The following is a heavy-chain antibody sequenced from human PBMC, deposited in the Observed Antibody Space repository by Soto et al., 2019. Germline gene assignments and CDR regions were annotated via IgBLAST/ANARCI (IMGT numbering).Heavy chain of an antibody. Sequence: SVKVSCKASGVTFSSYAISWVRQAPGQGLEWMGGIIPIFGTANYAQKFQGRVTITADKSTSTAYMELSSLRSEDTAVYYCAREENVRYYYDSSGYYYPRPAYCYYGMDVWGQGTTVTVSS. CDR2: IIPIFGTA. J-gene: IGHJ6*02. CDR1: GVTFSSYA. CDR3: AREENVRYYYDSSGYYYPRPAYCYYGMDV. V-gene: IGHV1-69*06. D-gene: IGHD3-22*01.